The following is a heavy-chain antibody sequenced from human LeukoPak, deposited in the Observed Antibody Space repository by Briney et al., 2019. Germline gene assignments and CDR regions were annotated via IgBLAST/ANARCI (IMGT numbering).Heavy chain of an antibody. V-gene: IGHV4-34*01. CDR3: ARGRASYDFWSGYLFDY. D-gene: IGHD3-3*01. Sequence: SETLSLTCAVYGGPFSGYYWTWICQPPGKGLEWIGEISHSGSTNYNPSLKSRVTISVGTSKNQFSLKLSSVTAADTAAYYCARGRASYDFWSGYLFDYWGQGTLVTVSS. CDR1: GGPFSGYY. CDR2: ISHSGST. J-gene: IGHJ4*02.